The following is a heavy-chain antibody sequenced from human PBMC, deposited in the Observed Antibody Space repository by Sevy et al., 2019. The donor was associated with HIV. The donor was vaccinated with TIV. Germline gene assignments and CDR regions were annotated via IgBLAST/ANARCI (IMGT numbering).Heavy chain of an antibody. D-gene: IGHD2-15*01. CDR2: INWNGGST. CDR3: ARDFLLGYCGGAREAFDI. V-gene: IGHV3-20*04. Sequence: GGSLRLSCAASGFTFDDYGMSWVRQVPGKGLEWVSGINWNGGSTGYADSVKGRFTIFRDNAKNSLYLQMNSLRAEDTALYYCARDFLLGYCGGAREAFDIWGQGTMVTVSS. J-gene: IGHJ3*02. CDR1: GFTFDDYG.